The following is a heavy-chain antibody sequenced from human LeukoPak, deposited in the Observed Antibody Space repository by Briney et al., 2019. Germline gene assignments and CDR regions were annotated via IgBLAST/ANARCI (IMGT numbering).Heavy chain of an antibody. Sequence: PGGSLRLSCAASGFTFSSYAMSWVRQAPGKGLEWVSAISGSGITTYYADSVKGRFTISRDNSKNTLYLQMNSLRAEDTAVYYCAKDRRSGHSFDYWGQGTLVTVSS. J-gene: IGHJ4*02. D-gene: IGHD6-19*01. CDR2: ISGSGITT. CDR1: GFTFSSYA. CDR3: AKDRRSGHSFDY. V-gene: IGHV3-23*01.